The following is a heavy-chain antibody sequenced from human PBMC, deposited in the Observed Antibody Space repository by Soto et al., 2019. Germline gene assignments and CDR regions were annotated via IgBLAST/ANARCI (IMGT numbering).Heavy chain of an antibody. CDR1: GFTFSSYS. CDR2: ISSSSSYI. V-gene: IGHV3-21*01. CDR3: ARETYSFDYYYYMDV. D-gene: IGHD6-13*01. J-gene: IGHJ6*03. Sequence: EVQLVESGGGLVKPGGSLRLSCAASGFTFSSYSMNWVRQAPGKGLEWVSSISSSSSYIYYADSVKGRFTISRDNAKNSLYLQMNSLRAEDTAVYYCARETYSFDYYYYMDVWGKGTTVTVSS.